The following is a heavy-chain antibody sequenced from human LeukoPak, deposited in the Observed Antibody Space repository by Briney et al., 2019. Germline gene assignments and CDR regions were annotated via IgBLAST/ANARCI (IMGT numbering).Heavy chain of an antibody. CDR2: ISYDANIGSNK. Sequence: GRSLRLSCATSGFTFSRYAMHWVRQAPGKGLEWVALISYDANIGSNKYYADSVKGRFTISRDNSKNTLYLQMDSLRAEDTAVYYCARDGGYDFWSGYYQDYWGQGTLVTVSS. CDR3: ARDGGYDFWSGYYQDY. D-gene: IGHD3-3*01. J-gene: IGHJ4*02. CDR1: GFTFSRYA. V-gene: IGHV3-30-3*01.